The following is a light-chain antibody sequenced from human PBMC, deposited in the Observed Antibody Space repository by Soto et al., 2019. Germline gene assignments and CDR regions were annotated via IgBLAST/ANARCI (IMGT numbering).Light chain of an antibody. V-gene: IGKV3-15*01. CDR3: QQYGVSSWT. CDR2: GAS. Sequence: IGMTQSPATLSVSPGEIATLSCRASQSVSSNLAWYQQKPGQAPRLLIYGASTRATGIPARFSGSGSGTEFTLTISNLEPGDFAVYYCQQYGVSSWTFGQGTKVDI. J-gene: IGKJ1*01. CDR1: QSVSSN.